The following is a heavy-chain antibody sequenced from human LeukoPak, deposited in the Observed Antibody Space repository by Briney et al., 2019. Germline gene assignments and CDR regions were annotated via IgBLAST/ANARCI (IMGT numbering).Heavy chain of an antibody. Sequence: SETLSLTCTVSGGSINSDYWSWIRQPPGKGLEWIGYMYDRGRTNYDPSLKSRLTISVDPSKNQFSLILSSVTAADTAMYYCARDSLGHTSASHAFDIWGQGTMVPVSS. CDR3: ARDSLGHTSASHAFDI. CDR2: MYDRGRT. V-gene: IGHV4-59*01. CDR1: GGSINSDY. J-gene: IGHJ3*02. D-gene: IGHD6-6*01.